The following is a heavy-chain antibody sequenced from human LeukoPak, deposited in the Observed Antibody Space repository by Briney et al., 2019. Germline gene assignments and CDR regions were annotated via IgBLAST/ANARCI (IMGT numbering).Heavy chain of an antibody. CDR3: AKPQWYSGYGKYYFDY. J-gene: IGHJ4*02. CDR2: ISYDGSNK. V-gene: IGHV3-30*18. Sequence: GRSLRLSCAASGFTFSSYGMHWVRQAPGKGLEWVAVISYDGSNKYYADSVKGRFTISRDNSKNTLYLQMNSLRAEDTAVYYCAKPQWYSGYGKYYFDYWGQGTLVTVSS. CDR1: GFTFSSYG. D-gene: IGHD5-12*01.